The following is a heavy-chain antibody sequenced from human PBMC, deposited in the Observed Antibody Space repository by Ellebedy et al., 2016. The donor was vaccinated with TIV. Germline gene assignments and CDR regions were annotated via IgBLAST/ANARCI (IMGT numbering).Heavy chain of an antibody. CDR3: ARDQKMGRAYYLDS. CDR2: IKQDASER. Sequence: GGSLRLSCVASGFTSGDYWMSWVRQALGKGLEWVANIKQDASERYYVDSVKGRFSISRDNAKNSKYLQMNSLRDEDTAVYYCARDQKMGRAYYLDSWGQGMLLIVSS. D-gene: IGHD5-24*01. V-gene: IGHV3-7*01. J-gene: IGHJ4*02. CDR1: GFTSGDYW.